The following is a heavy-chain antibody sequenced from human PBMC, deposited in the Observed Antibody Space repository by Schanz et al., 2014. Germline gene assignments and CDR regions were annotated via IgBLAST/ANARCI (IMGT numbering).Heavy chain of an antibody. CDR3: VSTWTTLATRPLDC. CDR2: ISGSGATT. J-gene: IGHJ4*02. D-gene: IGHD4-17*01. V-gene: IGHV3-23*01. CDR1: GFTFSSYA. Sequence: KITCAASGFTFSSYAMSCVRQPPGKGLEWVSVISGSGATTYYADSMKGWFTISRDNPRNTVYLQMRRMRDDDTAVYYAVSTWTTLATRPLDCWGQRTRVTVS.